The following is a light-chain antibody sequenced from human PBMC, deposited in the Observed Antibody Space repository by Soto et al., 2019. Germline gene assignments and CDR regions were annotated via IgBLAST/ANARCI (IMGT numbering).Light chain of an antibody. CDR1: QNVYSNF. J-gene: IGKJ3*01. CDR3: HQYGNSPLT. V-gene: IGKV3-20*01. CDR2: GTS. Sequence: ETVLTQSPGTLSLSPGDRATLSCRASQNVYSNFVGWYQQRPGQAPRLLIYGTSTRATDLTDSFSGSGSGTDFTLTIRRLEHDDFAVYFCHQYGNSPLTFGPGTKVDF.